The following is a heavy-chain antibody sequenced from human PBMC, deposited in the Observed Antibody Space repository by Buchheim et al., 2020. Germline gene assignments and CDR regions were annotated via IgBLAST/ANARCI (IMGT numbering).Heavy chain of an antibody. V-gene: IGHV3-66*01. CDR1: GFTVSSNY. J-gene: IGHJ4*02. CDR2: IYNDGTT. D-gene: IGHD2-15*01. CDR3: ARARVVVPTTPFDY. Sequence: EVQVVESGGGLVQPGGSLRLSCAASGFTVSSNYMNWVRQAPGRGLEWVSVIYNDGTTHYADSVKGRFAISRDNSKNPLYLQMNSVRAEDTAVYYCARARVVVPTTPFDYWGQGTL.